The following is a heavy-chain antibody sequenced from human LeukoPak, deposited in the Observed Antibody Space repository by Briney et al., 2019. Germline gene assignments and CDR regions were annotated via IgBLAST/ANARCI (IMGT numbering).Heavy chain of an antibody. CDR3: AKEVTWYQLLHFDY. CDR1: GFTFSSYG. J-gene: IGHJ4*02. CDR2: ISGSGGST. Sequence: GGSLRLSCAASGFTFSSYGMSWVRQAPGKGLEWVSAISGSGGSTYYADSVKGRFTISRDDSKNTLYLQMNSLRAEDTAVYYCAKEVTWYQLLHFDYWGQGTLVTVSS. D-gene: IGHD2-2*01. V-gene: IGHV3-23*01.